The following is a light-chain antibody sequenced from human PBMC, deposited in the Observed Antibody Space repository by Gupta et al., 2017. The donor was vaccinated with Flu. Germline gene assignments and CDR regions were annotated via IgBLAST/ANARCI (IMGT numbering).Light chain of an antibody. CDR2: KAS. Sequence: DIQMTQSPSTLSASVGDRVTITCRASQSINSWLAWYQQKPGKAPKLLIYKASTLESGVPSRFSGSGSGTEFTLTMSSLQPDDFATYYCQQFHTYWTFGQGTKVEIK. J-gene: IGKJ1*01. CDR3: QQFHTYWT. CDR1: QSINSW. V-gene: IGKV1-5*03.